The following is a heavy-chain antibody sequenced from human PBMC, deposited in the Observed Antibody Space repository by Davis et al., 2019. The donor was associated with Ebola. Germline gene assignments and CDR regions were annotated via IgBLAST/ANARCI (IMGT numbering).Heavy chain of an antibody. Sequence: AASVKVSCKASGYPFPSYDINWVRQAPGQGLEWMGWINPYSGNSGYALRFQGRITMTSNTSISTVFMELSTLRSDDTAVYYGARPDWSGARGGFDPWGQGTPVTVSS. J-gene: IGHJ5*02. V-gene: IGHV1-8*01. CDR3: ARPDWSGARGGFDP. CDR1: GYPFPSYD. CDR2: INPYSGNS. D-gene: IGHD3-10*01.